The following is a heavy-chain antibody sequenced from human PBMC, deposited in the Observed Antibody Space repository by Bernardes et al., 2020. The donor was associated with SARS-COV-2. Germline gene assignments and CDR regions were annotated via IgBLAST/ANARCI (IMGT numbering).Heavy chain of an antibody. CDR3: ARDFGIEDY. V-gene: IGHV3-74*01. J-gene: IGHJ4*02. Sequence: GAPRLPCVAPGFSPRSFWVHWGRQAPGKGLGWVSRINSDGSSTSYADSVKGRFTVSRDNAKNTVYLQLNSLRAEDTAVYYCARDFGIEDYWGQGTLVTVSA. CDR1: GFSPRSFW. CDR2: INSDGSST. D-gene: IGHD1-26*01.